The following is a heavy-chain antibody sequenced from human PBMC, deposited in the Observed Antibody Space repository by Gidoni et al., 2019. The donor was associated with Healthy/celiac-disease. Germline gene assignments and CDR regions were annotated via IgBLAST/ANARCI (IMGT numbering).Heavy chain of an antibody. CDR3: ARSMVRIKPYYYYGMDV. J-gene: IGHJ6*02. Sequence: QVQLVESGGGVVQPGRSLRLSCAASGFTFSSYAMHWVRQAPGKGLEWGAVISYDGSNKYYADSVKGRFTISRDNSKNTLYLQMNSLRAEDTAVYYCARSMVRIKPYYYYGMDVWGQGTTVTVSS. D-gene: IGHD3-10*01. CDR2: ISYDGSNK. CDR1: GFTFSSYA. V-gene: IGHV3-30*01.